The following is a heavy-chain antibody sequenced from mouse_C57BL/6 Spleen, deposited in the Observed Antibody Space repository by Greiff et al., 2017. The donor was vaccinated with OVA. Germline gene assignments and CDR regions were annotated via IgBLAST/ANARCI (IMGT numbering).Heavy chain of an antibody. CDR3: ADDYGSRGDYYAMDY. CDR1: GYTFTSYW. V-gene: IGHV1-64*01. CDR2: IHPNSGST. Sequence: QVQLKQPGAELVKPGASVTLSCKASGYTFTSYWMHWVKQRPGQGLEWIGMIHPNSGSTNYNEKFKSKATLTVDKSSSTAYMQLSSLTAEDSAVYYCADDYGSRGDYYAMDYWGQGTSVTVSS. J-gene: IGHJ4*01. D-gene: IGHD1-1*01.